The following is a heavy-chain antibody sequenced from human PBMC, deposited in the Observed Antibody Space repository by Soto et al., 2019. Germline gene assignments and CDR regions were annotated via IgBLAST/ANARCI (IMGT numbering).Heavy chain of an antibody. CDR1: GGSISSYY. CDR2: IYYSGST. J-gene: IGHJ6*02. D-gene: IGHD2-2*01. Sequence: SETLSLTCTVSGGSISSYYWSWIRQPPGKGLEWIGYIYYSGSTNYNPSLKSRVTISVDTSKNQFSLKLSSVTAADTAVYYCARVLPAAITSYGMDVWGQGTTVTVS. CDR3: ARVLPAAITSYGMDV. V-gene: IGHV4-59*01.